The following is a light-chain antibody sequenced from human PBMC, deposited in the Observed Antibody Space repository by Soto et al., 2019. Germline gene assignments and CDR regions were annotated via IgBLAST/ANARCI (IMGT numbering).Light chain of an antibody. Sequence: QSVLNQSPSASASLGASVKLTCTLSSGHSSYAIAWHQQHPEKGPRYLMKLNSDGSHSKGDGIPDRFSGSSSGAERYLTISSLQSEDEADYYCQTWGTGIVVFGGGTQLTVL. CDR2: LNSDGSH. J-gene: IGLJ2*01. CDR1: SGHSSYA. CDR3: QTWGTGIVV. V-gene: IGLV4-69*01.